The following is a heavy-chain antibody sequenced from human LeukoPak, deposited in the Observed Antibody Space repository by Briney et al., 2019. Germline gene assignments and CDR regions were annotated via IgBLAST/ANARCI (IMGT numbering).Heavy chain of an antibody. CDR3: ARTPIFIAVAGTGAFDI. CDR2: INPSGGST. Sequence: ASVKVSCKASGYTFTSYYMHWVRQAPGQGLEWMGIINPSGGSTGYAQKFQGRVTMTRDMSTSTVYMELSSLRSEDTAVYYCARTPIFIAVAGTGAFDIWGQGTMVTVSS. V-gene: IGHV1-46*01. J-gene: IGHJ3*02. CDR1: GYTFTSYY. D-gene: IGHD6-19*01.